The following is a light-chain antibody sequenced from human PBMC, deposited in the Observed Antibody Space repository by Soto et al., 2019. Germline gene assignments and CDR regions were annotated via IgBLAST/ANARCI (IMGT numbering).Light chain of an antibody. V-gene: IGKV3-15*01. CDR1: QNVITN. J-gene: IGKJ1*01. Sequence: VVMTQSPATLSVSPGEGATLSCRASQNVITNLAWYQKKPGQAPRLLIYGASSRATGVPARFSGSGSGTEFTLTISSLQSEDFAVYYCQHYNSWPWTFGQGTKVEMK. CDR3: QHYNSWPWT. CDR2: GAS.